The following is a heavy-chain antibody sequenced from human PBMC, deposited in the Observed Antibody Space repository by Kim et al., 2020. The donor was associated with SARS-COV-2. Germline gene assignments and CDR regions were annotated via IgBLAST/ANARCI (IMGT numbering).Heavy chain of an antibody. CDR2: INHSGST. CDR1: GGSFSGYY. D-gene: IGHD2-8*01. CDR3: ASLLTNSDYYYGMDV. V-gene: IGHV4-34*01. J-gene: IGHJ6*02. Sequence: SETLSLTCAVYGGSFSGYYWSWIRQPPGKGLEWIGEINHSGSTNYNPSLKSRVTISVDTSKNQFSLKLSSVTAADTAVYYCASLLTNSDYYYGMDVWGQGNPVTVSS.